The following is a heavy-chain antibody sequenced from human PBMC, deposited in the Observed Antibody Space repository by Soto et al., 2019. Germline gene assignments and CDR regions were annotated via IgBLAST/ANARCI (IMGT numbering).Heavy chain of an antibody. CDR3: ARFDPGPRFGDHQRIRRNWFAP. J-gene: IGHJ5*02. V-gene: IGHV4-39*01. D-gene: IGHD3-10*01. CDR1: GGSISSSSYY. Sequence: SETLSLTCTVSGGSISSSSYYWGWIRQPPGKGLEWIGSIYYSGSTYYNPSLKSRVTISVDTSKNQFSLKLSSVTAADTAVYYCARFDPGPRFGDHQRIRRNWFAPWGQGTLVTVSS. CDR2: IYYSGST.